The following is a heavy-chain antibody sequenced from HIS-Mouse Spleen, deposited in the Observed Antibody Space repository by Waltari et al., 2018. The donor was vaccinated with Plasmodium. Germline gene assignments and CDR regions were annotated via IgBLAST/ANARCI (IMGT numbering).Heavy chain of an antibody. CDR1: GDTFSRSG. J-gene: IGHJ4*02. CDR2: ISGDNGNT. V-gene: IGHV1-18*01. Sequence: QVQLVQSGAEGKRPGASVQVSCKASGDTFSRSGISWVRQAPGPGLEWMGWISGDNGNTNYAQKVQVRVTMTTDTSTSTAYMELRSLRSDDTAVYYCARLLPWVHGHFDYWGQGTLVTVSS. CDR3: ARLLPWVHGHFDY. D-gene: IGHD1-26*01.